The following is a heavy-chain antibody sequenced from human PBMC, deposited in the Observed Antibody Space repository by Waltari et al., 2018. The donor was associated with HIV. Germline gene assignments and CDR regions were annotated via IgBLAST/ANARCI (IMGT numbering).Heavy chain of an antibody. V-gene: IGHV3-30-3*01. CDR3: ASPFYSDSTTYYYGLDY. D-gene: IGHD3-22*01. CDR1: GFTFSSFG. Sequence: QVQLVESGGGVVQPGRSRRLSCAASGFTFSSFGMHWVRQAPGKGLEWVAFISNDGSSKYYADSVKGRFTISRDNSKNTLYLHMNSLRAEDTAVYYCASPFYSDSTTYYYGLDYWGQGTLVTVSS. J-gene: IGHJ4*02. CDR2: ISNDGSSK.